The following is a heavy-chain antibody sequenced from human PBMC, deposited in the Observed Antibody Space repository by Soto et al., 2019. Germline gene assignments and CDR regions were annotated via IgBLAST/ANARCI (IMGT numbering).Heavy chain of an antibody. CDR3: ARVRLLWFGGLSLLYYFDY. CDR2: INHSGST. D-gene: IGHD3-10*01. V-gene: IGHV4-34*01. Sequence: SETLSLTCAVYGGSFSGYYWSWIRQPPGKGLEWIGEINHSGSTNYNPSLKSRVTISVDTSKNQFSLKLSSVTAADTAVYYCARVRLLWFGGLSLLYYFDYWGQGTLDNVFS. CDR1: GGSFSGYY. J-gene: IGHJ4*02.